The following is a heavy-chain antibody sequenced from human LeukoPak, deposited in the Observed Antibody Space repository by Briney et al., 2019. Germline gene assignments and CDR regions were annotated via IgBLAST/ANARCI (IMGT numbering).Heavy chain of an antibody. CDR3: ARGGTPGYSTGWIDH. V-gene: IGHV3-53*05. CDR2: IYSGGST. Sequence: AGGSLRLSCAASELTVSSKYMSWVRQAPGKGLEWVSVIYSGGSTYYADSVEGRFIISRDNSRNTLYLQMNSLRAEDTAMYHCARGGTPGYSTGWIDHWGQGTLVTVSS. J-gene: IGHJ4*02. D-gene: IGHD6-19*01. CDR1: ELTVSSKY.